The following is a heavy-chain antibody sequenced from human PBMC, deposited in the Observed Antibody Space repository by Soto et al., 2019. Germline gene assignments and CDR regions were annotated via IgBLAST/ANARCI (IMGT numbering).Heavy chain of an antibody. Sequence: EVQVLESGGDLVQPGGSLRLTCAVSGFAFSTSSINWVRQAPGKGLEWVSSISGSGDIPYYASSVTGRFTISRDNSKSTVYLQMNSLRVEDTAVYHCAKGCDGSIADAFDIWGQGTMVTVSS. CDR3: AKGCDGSIADAFDI. V-gene: IGHV3-23*01. CDR1: GFAFSTSS. J-gene: IGHJ3*02. D-gene: IGHD2-21*01. CDR2: ISGSGDIP.